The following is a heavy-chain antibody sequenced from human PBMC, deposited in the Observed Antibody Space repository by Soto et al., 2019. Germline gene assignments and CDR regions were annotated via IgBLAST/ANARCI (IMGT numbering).Heavy chain of an antibody. CDR2: IIPIFGTT. CDR3: ARVTHSGDYPPSYSYYGLDV. CDR1: GGTFISYA. V-gene: IGHV1-69*06. D-gene: IGHD4-17*01. J-gene: IGHJ6*02. Sequence: QVQLVQSGAEVKKPASSVKVSCKASGGTFISYAISWVRQAPGQGLVWMGGIIPIFGTTNYVQKFQGRVTITADKSTSTDYMALSSVRFADTAVYYCARVTHSGDYPPSYSYYGLDVCGQGTTVTVCS.